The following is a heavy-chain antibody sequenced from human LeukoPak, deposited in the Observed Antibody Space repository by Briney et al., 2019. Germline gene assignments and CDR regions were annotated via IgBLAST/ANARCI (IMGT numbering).Heavy chain of an antibody. CDR2: IYHSGST. D-gene: IGHD4-17*01. CDR3: ARLIPENDYGDYIDY. V-gene: IGHV4-4*02. J-gene: IGHJ4*02. CDR1: GGSISSSNW. Sequence: PSGTLSLTCAVSGGSISSSNWWSWVRQPPGKGLEWIGEIYHSGSTNYNPSLKSRVTISVDTSKNQFSLKLSSVTAADTAVYYCARLIPENDYGDYIDYWGQGTLVTVSS.